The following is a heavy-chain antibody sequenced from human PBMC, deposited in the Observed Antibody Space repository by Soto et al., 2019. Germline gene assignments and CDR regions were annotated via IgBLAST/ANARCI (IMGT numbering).Heavy chain of an antibody. V-gene: IGHV1-69*01. D-gene: IGHD2-21*01. CDR3: ARGHQGEPDYYYYYGMDV. Sequence: QVQLVQSGAEVKKPGSSVKVSCKASGGTFSSYAISWVRQAPGQGLEWMGGIIPIFGTANYAQKFQGRVRITADESTSTAYMELSSLRSEDTAVYYCARGHQGEPDYYYYYGMDVWVQGTTVTVSS. CDR1: GGTFSSYA. CDR2: IIPIFGTA. J-gene: IGHJ6*02.